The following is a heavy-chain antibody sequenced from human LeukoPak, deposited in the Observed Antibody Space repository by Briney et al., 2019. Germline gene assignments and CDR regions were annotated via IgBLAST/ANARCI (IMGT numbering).Heavy chain of an antibody. CDR1: GGSISSSSYY. V-gene: IGHV4-39*01. D-gene: IGHD5-12*01. Sequence: PSETLSLTCTVSGGSISSSSYYWGWIRQPPGKGLEWIGSIYYSGSTYYNPSLKSRVTISVDTSKNRFSLKLSSVTAADTAVYYCARQAVNSGYPFDYWGQGTLVTVSS. J-gene: IGHJ4*02. CDR2: IYYSGST. CDR3: ARQAVNSGYPFDY.